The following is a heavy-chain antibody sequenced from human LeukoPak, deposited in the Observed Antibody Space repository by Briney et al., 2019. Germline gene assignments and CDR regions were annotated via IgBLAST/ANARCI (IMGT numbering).Heavy chain of an antibody. D-gene: IGHD3-10*01. J-gene: IGHJ6*02. CDR2: INHSGST. CDR1: GGSFSGYY. CDR3: ARAEGSPWFGELRYYYGMDV. Sequence: SETLSLTCVVYGGSFSGYYWSWIRQPPGKGLEWIGEINHSGSTNYNPSLKSRVTISVDTSKNQFSLKLSSVTAADTAVYYCARAEGSPWFGELRYYYGMDVWGQGTTVTVSS. V-gene: IGHV4-34*01.